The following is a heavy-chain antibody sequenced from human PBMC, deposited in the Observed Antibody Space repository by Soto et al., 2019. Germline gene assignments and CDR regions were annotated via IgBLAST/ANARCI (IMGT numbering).Heavy chain of an antibody. Sequence: SETLSLTCTVYGGSFSGYYWSWIRQPPGKGLEWIGEINHSGSTNYNPSLKSRVTISVDTSKNQFSLKLSSVTADDAAVYYCAASESYHKAAYWGQGTLVTVSS. CDR2: INHSGST. D-gene: IGHD3-10*01. CDR3: AASESYHKAAY. J-gene: IGHJ4*02. CDR1: GGSFSGYY. V-gene: IGHV4-34*01.